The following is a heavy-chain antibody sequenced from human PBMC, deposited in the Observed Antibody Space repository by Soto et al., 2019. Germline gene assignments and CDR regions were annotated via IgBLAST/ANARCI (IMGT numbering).Heavy chain of an antibody. CDR2: IYYSGST. Sequence: QVQMQESGPGLVKPSQTLSLTCIVSGGSINSADYYWSWIRQPPGKGLEWIGHIYYSGSTYYNPSLKSRVTISVDTSKNQFSLKLSSVTAADTAVYYCAREKLPPNYFEPWGQGTLVTVSS. CDR3: AREKLPPNYFEP. J-gene: IGHJ5*02. V-gene: IGHV4-30-4*01. CDR1: GGSINSADYY.